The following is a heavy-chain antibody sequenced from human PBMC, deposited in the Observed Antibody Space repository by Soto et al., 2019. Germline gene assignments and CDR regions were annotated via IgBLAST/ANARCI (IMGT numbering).Heavy chain of an antibody. Sequence: GGSLRLSCTASGFTFGYYAMSWVRQAPGKGLEWVGFIRSKASGGTTEYAASVKGRITISRDDSKSIAYLQMNSLKTEDTVGYYCTRVPYNGSGSFYYFDYWGQGTLVTVSS. CDR3: TRVPYNGSGSFYYFDY. CDR2: IRSKASGGTT. CDR1: GFTFGYYA. J-gene: IGHJ4*02. V-gene: IGHV3-49*04. D-gene: IGHD3-10*01.